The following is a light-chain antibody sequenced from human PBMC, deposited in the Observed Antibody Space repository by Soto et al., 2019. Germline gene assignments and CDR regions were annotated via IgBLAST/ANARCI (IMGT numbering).Light chain of an antibody. CDR2: EGS. Sequence: QSVLTQPASVSGSPGQSITISCTGTSSDVGSYNLVSWYQQHQGKAPKLMIYEGSKRPSGVSNRFSGSKSGNTDSLTISGLQAEYEADDYCCSYAGSSTVVFGGGTKLTVL. CDR1: SSDVGSYNL. J-gene: IGLJ2*01. CDR3: CSYAGSSTVV. V-gene: IGLV2-23*01.